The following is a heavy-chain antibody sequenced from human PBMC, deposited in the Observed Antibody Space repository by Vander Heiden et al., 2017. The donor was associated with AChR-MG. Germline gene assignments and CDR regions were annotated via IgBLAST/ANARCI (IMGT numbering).Heavy chain of an antibody. J-gene: IGHJ3*02. CDR3: ASPIPKVGANAFDI. Sequence: QVQLQESGPGLVKPSETLSLACAVSGYSISSGYYWGWIRQPPGKGLEWIGSIYHSGSTYYNPSLKSRVTISVDTSKNQFSLKLSSVTAADTAVYYCASPIPKVGANAFDIWCQGTMVAVSS. CDR1: GYSISSGYY. CDR2: IYHSGST. D-gene: IGHD3-16*01. V-gene: IGHV4-38-2*01.